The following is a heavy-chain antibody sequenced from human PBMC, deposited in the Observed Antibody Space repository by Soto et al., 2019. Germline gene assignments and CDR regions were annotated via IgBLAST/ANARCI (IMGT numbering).Heavy chain of an antibody. CDR1: GFTFRSYA. V-gene: IGHV3-23*01. CDR2: ISGSGERT. Sequence: EVQLLESGGGLVQPGGSLRLSCAASGFTFRSYAMTWVRQAPGKGLEWVSGISGSGERTYYADSVKGRFTISRDNSKNTVYLQMNGLRAEDTALYYCAKDRSGSVSYGLYVWGQGTTVTVSS. J-gene: IGHJ6*02. D-gene: IGHD3-3*01. CDR3: AKDRSGSVSYGLYV.